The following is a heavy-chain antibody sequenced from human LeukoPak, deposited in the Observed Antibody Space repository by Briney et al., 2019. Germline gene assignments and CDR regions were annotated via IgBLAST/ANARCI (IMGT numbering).Heavy chain of an antibody. CDR2: VNPNDGST. V-gene: IGHV1-46*01. Sequence: GASVKVSCKASGYAFTRYYIHWVRQAPGQGLEWMGIVNPNDGSTSYAQKFQGRVTMTRDTSTSTVSLEVSSLRSEDTAVYYCAKVGPITGTIYYDSWGQGTLVTVSS. CDR1: GYAFTRYY. J-gene: IGHJ4*02. D-gene: IGHD1-7*01. CDR3: AKVGPITGTIYYDS.